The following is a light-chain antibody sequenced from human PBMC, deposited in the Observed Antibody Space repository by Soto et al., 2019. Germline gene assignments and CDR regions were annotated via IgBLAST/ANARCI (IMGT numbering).Light chain of an antibody. CDR3: QKYNSAVDT. J-gene: IGKJ4*01. CDR1: QTISSW. CDR2: KAS. V-gene: IGKV1-5*03. Sequence: QMTQSPSTLSGSVGGRVTITFRARQTISSWLAWYQQKPGKAPKLLIYKASTLKSGVPSRFSGSGSGTDFTLTISSLQPEDVATYYCQKYNSAVDTFGGGTKVDI.